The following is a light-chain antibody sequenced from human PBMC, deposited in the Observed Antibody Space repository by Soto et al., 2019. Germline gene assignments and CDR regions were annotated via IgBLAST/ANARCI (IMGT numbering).Light chain of an antibody. CDR1: QSVSSNN. Sequence: EIVLTQSPGTLSLSPGKRATLSCRASQSVSSNNLAWYQQRPGQAPRVVIYGASTRATGIPERFSGSGSGTDFSRTISRLEPEDLAVYYWQQYGRSPFTFGPGTKVYIK. CDR2: GAS. CDR3: QQYGRSPFT. J-gene: IGKJ3*01. V-gene: IGKV3-20*01.